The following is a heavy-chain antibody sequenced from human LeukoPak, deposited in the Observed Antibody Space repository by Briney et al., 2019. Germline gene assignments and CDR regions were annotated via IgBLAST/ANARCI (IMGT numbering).Heavy chain of an antibody. CDR2: IKQDGSEK. CDR3: ARENPHYGGNRY. D-gene: IGHD4-23*01. V-gene: IGHV3-7*01. J-gene: IGHJ4*02. Sequence: GGSLRLSCAASGFTFSNYMMHWVRQAPGKGLEWVANIKQDGSEKYYVDSVKGRFTISRDNAKNSLYLQMNSLRAEDTAVYYCARENPHYGGNRYWGQGTLVTVSS. CDR1: GFTFSNYM.